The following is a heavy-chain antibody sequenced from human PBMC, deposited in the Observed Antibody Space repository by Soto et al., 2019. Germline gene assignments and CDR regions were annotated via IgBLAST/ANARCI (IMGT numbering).Heavy chain of an antibody. Sequence: GGSLRLSCAASGFTFSSYGMSWVRQAPGKGLEWVSAISGSGVSTYYADSVKGRFTISRDNSKNTLYLQMNSLRAEDTAVYYCAKVGVVRKIGRWFDPWGQGPLVTLSS. V-gene: IGHV3-23*01. CDR1: GFTFSSYG. CDR3: AKVGVVRKIGRWFDP. J-gene: IGHJ5*02. CDR2: ISGSGVST. D-gene: IGHD2-15*01.